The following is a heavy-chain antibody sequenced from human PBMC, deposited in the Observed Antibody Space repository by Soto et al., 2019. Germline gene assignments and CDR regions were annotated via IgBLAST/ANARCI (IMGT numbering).Heavy chain of an antibody. J-gene: IGHJ4*02. CDR3: ARERKTYYYDSSGYCPLGY. CDR1: EFTFRSYW. V-gene: IGHV3-74*01. Sequence: EVQLVDSGGGLVQPGGSLRLSCAASEFTFRSYWMHWVRQSPGKGLVWVSRISGDGSSTTYADSVRGRFTISRDNAKNTVYLQMDSLRAEDTAVYYCARERKTYYYDSSGYCPLGYWGQGTLVTVSS. CDR2: ISGDGSST. D-gene: IGHD3-22*01.